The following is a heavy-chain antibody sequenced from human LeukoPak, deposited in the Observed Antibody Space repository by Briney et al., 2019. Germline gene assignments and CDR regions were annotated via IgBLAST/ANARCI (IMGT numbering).Heavy chain of an antibody. CDR2: IRSKAYGGTT. Sequence: SLTLSCTASRYTFGDYALSWFRQDPGEGLEGVGVIRSKAYGGTTEYASSETRRYTISRDDSNSIAYLQMNSLKTEDTAVYYCTRDNSQSGYGYGHLDRGDYWGQGILVTVSS. D-gene: IGHD5-18*01. CDR1: RYTFGDYA. J-gene: IGHJ4*02. CDR3: TRDNSQSGYGYGHLDRGDY. V-gene: IGHV3-49*03.